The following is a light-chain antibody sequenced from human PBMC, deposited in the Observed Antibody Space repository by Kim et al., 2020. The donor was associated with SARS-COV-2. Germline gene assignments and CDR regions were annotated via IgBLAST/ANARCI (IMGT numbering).Light chain of an antibody. V-gene: IGLV3-25*03. J-gene: IGLJ1*01. CDR2: KDS. CDR3: QSADGSGTYV. CDR1: ALPEKQ. Sequence: SYELTQPPSVSVSPGQTARITCSGDALPEKQTYWYQQKSGQAPLLLIYKDSERPSGIPARFSGSSSGTTVTLTISGVQAEDDADYYCQSADGSGTYVFGT.